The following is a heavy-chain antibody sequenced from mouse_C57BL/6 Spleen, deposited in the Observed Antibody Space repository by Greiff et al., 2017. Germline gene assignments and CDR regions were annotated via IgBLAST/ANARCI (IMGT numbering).Heavy chain of an antibody. V-gene: IGHV1-64*01. Sequence: VQLQQPGAELVKPGASVKLSCKASGYTFTSYWMHWVKQRPGQGLEWIGMIHPNSGSANYNEKFKSKATLTVDKSSSTAYMQLSSLTSEDSAVYYCARSTGTLDFDYWGQGTTLTVSS. CDR1: GYTFTSYW. CDR3: ARSTGTLDFDY. CDR2: IHPNSGSA. D-gene: IGHD4-1*02. J-gene: IGHJ2*01.